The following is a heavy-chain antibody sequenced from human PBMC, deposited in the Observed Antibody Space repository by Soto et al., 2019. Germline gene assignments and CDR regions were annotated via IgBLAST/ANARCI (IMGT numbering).Heavy chain of an antibody. CDR2: MSHSGGT. CDR3: ARVERGTATTVVDAFDI. J-gene: IGHJ3*02. Sequence: QVQLQQWGAGLLKPSETLSLTCAVYGGFVSSGSYYWSWIRQPPGKGLEWIGEMSHSGGTHFNPSRKSRVTISVDTTKNQFTLKMSSVTAADKALYYCARVERGTATTVVDAFDIWGPGTMVTVSS. CDR1: GGFVSSGSYY. V-gene: IGHV4-34*01. D-gene: IGHD1-1*01.